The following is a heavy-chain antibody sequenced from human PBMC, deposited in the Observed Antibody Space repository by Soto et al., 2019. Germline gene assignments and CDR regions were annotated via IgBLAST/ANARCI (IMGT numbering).Heavy chain of an antibody. D-gene: IGHD2-21*02. V-gene: IGHV3-72*01. CDR1: GFTFSDHY. CDR2: IRKKTNSYTT. Sequence: EVQLVESGGGLVQPGGSLRLSCVGSGFTFSDHYMDWVRQAPGKGLEWAGRIRKKTNSYTTEYAASVKGRFTISRDDSKNSVFLQMNSLKTEDTAVDYCGRVAVVTVAGRDYYSMDVWGQGTTVTVS. J-gene: IGHJ6*02. CDR3: GRVAVVTVAGRDYYSMDV.